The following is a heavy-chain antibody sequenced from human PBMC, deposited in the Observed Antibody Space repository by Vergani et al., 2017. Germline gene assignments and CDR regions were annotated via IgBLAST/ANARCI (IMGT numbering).Heavy chain of an antibody. D-gene: IGHD3-10*01. V-gene: IGHV4-39*07. J-gene: IGHJ4*02. Sequence: QLQLQQSGPGLVKPSETLFLTCTVSADSISSGSYYWGWIRQPPGKSLEWIGSIYYSGLTYYNPSLKSRVAISVDTSKNQFSLTLTSVTAADTAVYYCARRTTMVRGVLEIARYYFDYWGQGTLVTVSS. CDR1: ADSISSGSYY. CDR2: IYYSGLT. CDR3: ARRTTMVRGVLEIARYYFDY.